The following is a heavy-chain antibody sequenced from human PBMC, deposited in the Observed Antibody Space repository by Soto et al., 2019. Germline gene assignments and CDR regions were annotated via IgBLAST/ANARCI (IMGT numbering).Heavy chain of an antibody. D-gene: IGHD3-22*01. CDR1: GYTFTSYY. V-gene: IGHV1-46*01. Sequence: GASVKVSCKASGYTFTSYYMHWVRQAPGQGLEWMGIINPSGGSTSYAQKFQGRVTMTRDTSISTAYMELSRLRSDDTAVYYCATEMHYYDSSGYSVYYYGMDVRGQGTTVTAP. CDR3: ATEMHYYDSSGYSVYYYGMDV. CDR2: INPSGGST. J-gene: IGHJ6*02.